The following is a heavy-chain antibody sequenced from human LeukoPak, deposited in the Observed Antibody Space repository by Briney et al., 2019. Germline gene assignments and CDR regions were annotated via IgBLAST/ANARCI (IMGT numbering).Heavy chain of an antibody. CDR2: INPSGGST. J-gene: IGHJ6*02. Sequence: ASVKVSCKASGYTFTSYYMHWVRQAPGQGLEWMGIINPSGGSTSYAQKFQGRVTMTRDTSTSTVYMELSSLRSEDTAVYYCATPRVAGYGANGMDVWGQGTTVTVSS. V-gene: IGHV1-46*01. CDR3: ATPRVAGYGANGMDV. D-gene: IGHD6-19*01. CDR1: GYTFTSYY.